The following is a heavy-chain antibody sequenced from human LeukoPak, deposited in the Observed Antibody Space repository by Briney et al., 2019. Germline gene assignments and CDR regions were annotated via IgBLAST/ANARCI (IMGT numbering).Heavy chain of an antibody. V-gene: IGHV3-21*01. CDR2: ISSSSGYI. J-gene: IGHJ6*02. CDR1: GFTFSSYS. D-gene: IGHD5-24*01. CDR3: ARDAAERWLQPKPNYYYYGMDV. Sequence: GGSLRLSCAASGFTFSSYSMNWVRQAPGKGLEWVSSISSSSGYIYYADSVKGRFTISRDNAKNSLYLQMNSLRAEDTAVYYCARDAAERWLQPKPNYYYYGMDVWGQGTTVTVSS.